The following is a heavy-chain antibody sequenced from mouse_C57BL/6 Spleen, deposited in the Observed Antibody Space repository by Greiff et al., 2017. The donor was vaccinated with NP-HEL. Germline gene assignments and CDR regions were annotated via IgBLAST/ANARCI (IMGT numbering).Heavy chain of an antibody. CDR1: GFTFSDYY. J-gene: IGHJ1*03. CDR3: ARVEVYWYFDV. CDR2: INYDGSST. V-gene: IGHV5-16*01. Sequence: EVQRVESEGGLVQPGSSMKLSCTASGFTFSDYYMAWVRQVPEKGLEWVANINYDGSSTYYLDSLKSRFIISRDNAKNILYLQMSSLKSEDTATYYCARVEVYWYFDVWGTGTTVTVSS.